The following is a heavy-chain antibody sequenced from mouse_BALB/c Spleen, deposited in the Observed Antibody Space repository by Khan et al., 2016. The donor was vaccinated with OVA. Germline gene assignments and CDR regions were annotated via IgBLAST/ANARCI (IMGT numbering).Heavy chain of an antibody. Sequence: LQQPGSELVRPGASVKLSCKASGYTFTSYWMHWVKQRPGKGIEWIGNIYPGSGLTNYDEKFKSKASLTVDTSSSTVYMKLSSLTSEDSAVYYCTRDYSYYYGSSPVAYWGQGTLVTVSA. D-gene: IGHD1-1*01. CDR2: IYPGSGLT. CDR3: TRDYSYYYGSSPVAY. CDR1: GYTFTSYW. J-gene: IGHJ3*01. V-gene: IGHV1S22*01.